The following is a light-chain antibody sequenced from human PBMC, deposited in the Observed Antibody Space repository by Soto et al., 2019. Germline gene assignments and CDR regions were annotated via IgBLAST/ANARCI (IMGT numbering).Light chain of an antibody. CDR1: SSDVGGYNY. J-gene: IGLJ2*01. V-gene: IGLV2-14*03. Sequence: QSVLTQPASMSGSPGQSITISCTGTSSDVGGYNYVSWYQHHPGKAPKLMIYDVSNRPSGVSNRFSGSKSGNTASLTISGLQAEDEADYYCTSWTTSTTMIFGGGTQLTVL. CDR3: TSWTTSTTMI. CDR2: DVS.